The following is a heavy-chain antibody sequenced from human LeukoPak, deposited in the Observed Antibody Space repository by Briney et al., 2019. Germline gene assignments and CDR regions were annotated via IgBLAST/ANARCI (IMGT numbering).Heavy chain of an antibody. CDR3: ARIPYGSGTYTDY. CDR1: GFTFSTHA. CDR2: ILYDGSNK. D-gene: IGHD3-10*01. Sequence: GGSLRLSCAASGFTFSTHAMHWVRQAPGKGLEWVALILYDGSNKHYADSVKGRSTISRDNSKNTLYLQMNSLRAEDTAVYYCARIPYGSGTYTDYWGQGTLVTVSS. J-gene: IGHJ4*02. V-gene: IGHV3-30-3*01.